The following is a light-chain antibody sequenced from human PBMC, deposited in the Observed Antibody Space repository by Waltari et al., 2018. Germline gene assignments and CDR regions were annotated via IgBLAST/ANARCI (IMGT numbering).Light chain of an antibody. CDR1: QSLLYRNGFNY. CDR2: LGS. V-gene: IGKV2-28*01. CDR3: MQSLQTPLT. J-gene: IGKJ4*01. Sequence: DIVMTQSPRSLPVTPGESSSISCRSSQSLLYRNGFNYVDWYLQKPGQSPQLLIYLGSYRASGVTDRFSGSGSGTDFTLKISRVEAEDFGVYYCMQSLQTPLTFGGGTKVEIE.